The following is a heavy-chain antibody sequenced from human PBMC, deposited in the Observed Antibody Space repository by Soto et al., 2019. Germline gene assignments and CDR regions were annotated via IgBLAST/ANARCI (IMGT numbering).Heavy chain of an antibody. CDR2: IKPDGSAT. CDR3: ARAGYCGPGCYYYFDY. J-gene: IGHJ4*02. D-gene: IGHD2-21*02. Sequence: GSLRLSCAVSGFTFGSYWMNWVRLIPGKGLEWVAYIKPDGSATYYVDSVKGRFTVSRDNAKNSLYLQMNSLRVEDTSVYYCARAGYCGPGCYYYFDYWGQGTLVTVSS. V-gene: IGHV3-7*01. CDR1: GFTFGSYW.